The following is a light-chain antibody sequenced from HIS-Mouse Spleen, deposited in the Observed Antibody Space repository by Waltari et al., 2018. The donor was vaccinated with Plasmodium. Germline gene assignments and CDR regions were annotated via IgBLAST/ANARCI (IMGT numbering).Light chain of an antibody. CDR3: QQSYSTPWT. V-gene: IGKV1-39*01. CDR1: QSISSY. Sequence: DIQMTQSPSSLSASVGDRVTITCRASQSISSYLNWYQQKPGNAPKLLIYAASSLQSGVPSRCSGSGSGTDFTLTISSLQPEDFATYYCQQSYSTPWTFGQGTKVEIK. CDR2: AAS. J-gene: IGKJ1*01.